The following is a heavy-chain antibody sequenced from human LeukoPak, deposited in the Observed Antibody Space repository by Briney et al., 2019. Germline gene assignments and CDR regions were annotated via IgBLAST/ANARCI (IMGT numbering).Heavy chain of an antibody. CDR1: GYTFTSYY. J-gene: IGHJ6*02. Sequence: ASVKVSCKASGYTFTSYYMHWVRQAPGQGLEWMGIINPSGGSTSYAQKFQGRVTMTRDTSTSTVYMELSSLRSEDTAVYYCARVFLGSSGWYSSHNYYYGMDVWGQGTTVTVSS. D-gene: IGHD6-19*01. CDR3: ARVFLGSSGWYSSHNYYYGMDV. CDR2: INPSGGST. V-gene: IGHV1-46*01.